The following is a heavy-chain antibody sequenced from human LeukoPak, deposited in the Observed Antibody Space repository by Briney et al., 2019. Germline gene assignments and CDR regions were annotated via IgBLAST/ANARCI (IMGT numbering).Heavy chain of an antibody. CDR3: ARDELVLSGAFDI. D-gene: IGHD2/OR15-2a*01. CDR1: GFTFSGYW. CDR2: INQGGSEK. J-gene: IGHJ3*02. Sequence: WGSLRLSCAASGFTFSGYWMSWVRQVPGKGLDWFANINQGGSEKYYVDSVKGRFTISSDNAKNSVYLQMNSLRADDTAVYYCARDELVLSGAFDIWGQGTMVTVSS. V-gene: IGHV3-7*01.